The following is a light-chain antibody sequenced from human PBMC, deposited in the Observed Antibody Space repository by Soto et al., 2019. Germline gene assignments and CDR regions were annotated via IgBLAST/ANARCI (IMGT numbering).Light chain of an antibody. V-gene: IGKV3-20*01. Sequence: EIVLTPSRGTLSLSPVEIATLSCRASQSVSNNYLAWYPQKPGQAPRLLIYGASNRATGIPDRFSGSGSGTDFTLTISRLEPEDFAVYYCKQYGSSGRFGQGTKGDIK. CDR2: GAS. J-gene: IGKJ1*01. CDR1: QSVSNNY. CDR3: KQYGSSGR.